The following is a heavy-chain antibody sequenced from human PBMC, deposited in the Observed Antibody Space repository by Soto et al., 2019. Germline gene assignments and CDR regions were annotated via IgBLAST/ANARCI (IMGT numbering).Heavy chain of an antibody. J-gene: IGHJ6*01. D-gene: IGHD2-21*01. CDR1: PACIRSYY. V-gene: IGHV4-4*08. CDR2: VYTSDYT. CDR3: ASSGGHAGHIFCNNDLDV. Sequence: SETLSLTWSVCPACIRSYYWNWNRQPPGKSLERIGYVYTSDYTRYSSSLKSRVTISVDTSKRQCYLGLYLVPAAETAEYYCASSGGHAGHIFCNNDLDVWGQGTTLAASS.